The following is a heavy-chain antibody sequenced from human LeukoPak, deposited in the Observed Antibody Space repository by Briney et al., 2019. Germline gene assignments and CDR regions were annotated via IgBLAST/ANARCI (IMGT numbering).Heavy chain of an antibody. J-gene: IGHJ4*02. CDR3: AKSGGYGLIDY. D-gene: IGHD1-26*01. Sequence: SETLSLTCTVSGGSISSSSYYWGWIRQPPGKGREWIGNIYSSGSTYYNASLQSRVTISIDTSKNQFSLRLNSVTAADTAMYYCAKSGGYGLIDYWGQGTLVTVSS. CDR2: IYSSGST. CDR1: GGSISSSSYY. V-gene: IGHV4-39*01.